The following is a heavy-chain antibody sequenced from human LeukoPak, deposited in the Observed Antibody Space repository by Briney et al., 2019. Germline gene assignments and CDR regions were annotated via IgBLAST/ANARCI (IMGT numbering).Heavy chain of an antibody. CDR3: AKDASGSYYEGPFDP. CDR1: GFTFSSYW. J-gene: IGHJ5*02. D-gene: IGHD1-26*01. Sequence: GGSLRLSCAASGFTFSSYWMSWVRQAPGKGLEWVANIKQGGSEKYYVDSVKGRFTISRDNAKNSLYLQMNSLRAEDMALYYCAKDASGSYYEGPFDPWGQGTLVTVSS. CDR2: IKQGGSEK. V-gene: IGHV3-7*03.